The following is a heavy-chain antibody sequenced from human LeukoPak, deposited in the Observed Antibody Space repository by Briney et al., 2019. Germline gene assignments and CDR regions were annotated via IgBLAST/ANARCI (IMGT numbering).Heavy chain of an antibody. CDR3: ASDRGTFGVNRDV. D-gene: IGHD3-3*02. CDR1: GFPFSCYR. J-gene: IGHJ6*04. V-gene: IGHV3-48*04. CDR2: ISSSSTI. Sequence: GGSLRPSCAASGFPFSCYRMNWVRQAPGKGLEWVSYISSSSTIHYADSVKGRFTISRDNAKNSLYLQMNSLRAEDRAVYYCASDRGTFGVNRDVWGKGTTVTVSS.